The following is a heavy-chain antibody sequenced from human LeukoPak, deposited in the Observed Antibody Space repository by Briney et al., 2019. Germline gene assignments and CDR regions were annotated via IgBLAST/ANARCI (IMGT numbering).Heavy chain of an antibody. CDR2: ISASGT. CDR3: ARGTDYGDYGGTWFYYYYMDV. Sequence: PGGSLTLSCAASGFPFRILAMSWVRQAPGKGLEWVSTISASGTYYADPVRGRFTISRDNSENTVYLQMSRLRSDDTAVYYCARGTDYGDYGGTWFYYYYMDVWGEGTTVTVSS. V-gene: IGHV3-23*01. D-gene: IGHD4-17*01. J-gene: IGHJ6*03. CDR1: GFPFRILA.